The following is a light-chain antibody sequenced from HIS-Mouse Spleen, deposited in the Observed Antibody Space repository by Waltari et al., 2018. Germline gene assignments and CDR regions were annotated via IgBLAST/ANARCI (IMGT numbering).Light chain of an antibody. Sequence: QSVLTQPPSVSGAPGQRVTISCTGSSSNIGAGYDVPWYQQLPGTAPKPLLYGNRHRPSGRPDRFSGSKSGTSASLAITGLQAEDEADYYCQAYDSSLSGSWVFGGGTKLTVL. J-gene: IGLJ3*02. CDR1: SSNIGAGYD. CDR3: QAYDSSLSGSWV. CDR2: GNR. V-gene: IGLV1-40*01.